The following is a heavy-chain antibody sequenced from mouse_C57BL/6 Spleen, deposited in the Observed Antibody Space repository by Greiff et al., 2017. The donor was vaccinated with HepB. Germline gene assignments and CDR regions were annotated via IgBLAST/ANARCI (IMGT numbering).Heavy chain of an antibody. V-gene: IGHV2-2*01. CDR2: IWSGGST. CDR1: GFSLTSYG. J-gene: IGHJ4*01. CDR3: ARSTVVVEDYAMDY. Sequence: VKLQQSGPGLVQPSQSLSITCTVSGFSLTSYGVHWVRQSPGKGLEWLGVIWSGGSTDYNAAFISRLSISKDNSKSQVFFKMNSLQADDTAIYYCARSTVVVEDYAMDYWGQGTSVTVSS. D-gene: IGHD1-1*01.